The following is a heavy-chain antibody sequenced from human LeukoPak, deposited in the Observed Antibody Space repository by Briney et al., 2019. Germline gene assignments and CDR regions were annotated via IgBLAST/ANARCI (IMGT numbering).Heavy chain of an antibody. CDR3: ARGHTAVTRHFDF. V-gene: IGHV3-21*01. CDR1: GFTVSSNY. J-gene: IGHJ4*02. Sequence: GGSLRLSCAASGFTVSSNYMSWVRQAPGKGLEWVPIISSGSSAIFSADALKGRFTISRDDAKNLLYLDMNSLRAEDTAVYYCARGHTAVTRHFDFWGQGTLVTVSS. CDR2: ISSGSSAI. D-gene: IGHD4-17*01.